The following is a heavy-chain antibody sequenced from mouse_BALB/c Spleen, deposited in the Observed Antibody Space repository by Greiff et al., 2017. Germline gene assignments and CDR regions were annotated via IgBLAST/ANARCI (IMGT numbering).Heavy chain of an antibody. Sequence: EVQRVESGGGLVKPGGSLKLSCAASGFTFSSYAMSWVRQSPEKRLEWVAEISSGGSYTYYPDTVTGRFTISRDNAKNTLYLEMSSLRSEDTAMYYCARVRDYDDVGYFDVWGAGTTVTVSS. CDR2: ISSGGSYT. V-gene: IGHV5-9-4*01. CDR3: ARVRDYDDVGYFDV. CDR1: GFTFSSYA. J-gene: IGHJ1*01. D-gene: IGHD2-4*01.